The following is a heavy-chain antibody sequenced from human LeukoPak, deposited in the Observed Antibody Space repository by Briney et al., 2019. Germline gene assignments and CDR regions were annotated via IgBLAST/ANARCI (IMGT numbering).Heavy chain of an antibody. D-gene: IGHD2-2*01. Sequence: GGSLRLSCAASGFSFSSYGMHWVRQAPGEGLEWVAVIWYDGSKKYYADSVKGRFTISRDNSKNTLYLQMNSLRAEDTAVYYCAKVFEELVVPAAKVDYWGQGTLVTVSS. J-gene: IGHJ4*02. CDR1: GFSFSSYG. V-gene: IGHV3-33*06. CDR3: AKVFEELVVPAAKVDY. CDR2: IWYDGSKK.